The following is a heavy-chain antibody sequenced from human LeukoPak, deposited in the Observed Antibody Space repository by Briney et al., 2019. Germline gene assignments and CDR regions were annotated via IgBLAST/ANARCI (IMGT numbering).Heavy chain of an antibody. V-gene: IGHV3-30*02. J-gene: IGHJ4*02. CDR3: ARENAVGATQGFDY. Sequence: GGSLRLSCAASGFTFSSYGMHWVRQAPGKGLEWVAFIRYDGSNKYYADSVKGRFTISRDNSKNTLYLQMNSLRAEDTAVYYCARENAVGATQGFDYWGQGTLVTVSS. CDR1: GFTFSSYG. D-gene: IGHD1-26*01. CDR2: IRYDGSNK.